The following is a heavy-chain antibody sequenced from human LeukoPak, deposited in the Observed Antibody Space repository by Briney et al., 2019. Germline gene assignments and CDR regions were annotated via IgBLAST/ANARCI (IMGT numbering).Heavy chain of an antibody. J-gene: IGHJ4*02. Sequence: ASVKVSCKASGYTFTGYYMHWVRQAPGQGLEWMGWINPNSGGTNYAQKFQGRVTMTRDTSISTAYMELSRLRSDDTAVYYCARDRSVSSSRRMLYYFDYWGQGTLVTVSS. V-gene: IGHV1-2*02. CDR3: ARDRSVSSSRRMLYYFDY. CDR2: INPNSGGT. D-gene: IGHD6-13*01. CDR1: GYTFTGYY.